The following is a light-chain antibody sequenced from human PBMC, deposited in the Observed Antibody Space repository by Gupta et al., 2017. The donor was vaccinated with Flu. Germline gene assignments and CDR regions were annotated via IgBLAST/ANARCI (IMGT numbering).Light chain of an antibody. CDR2: QDY. CDR1: TLGEKY. V-gene: IGLV3-1*01. CDR3: QTWGNGTWV. Sequence: SYELTQPSSVSVSPGQTATITCSGDTLGEKYVSWYRQRPGQSPVLVIYQDYRRPSGIPERLSGSNSGNAGTLTIAGTQARDEDDYYCQTWGNGTWVFGGGTKLTVL. J-gene: IGLJ3*02.